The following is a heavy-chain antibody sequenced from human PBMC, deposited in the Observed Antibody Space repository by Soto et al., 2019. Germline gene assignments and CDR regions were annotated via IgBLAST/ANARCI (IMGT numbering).Heavy chain of an antibody. Sequence: GESLKISCKGSGYIFRTSWIGWVRQMPGKGLEWMGVIYPGDSDTKYSPSFEGQIIMSVDMSISTAYLQLNSLKASDTATYFCARSGGSDYERPTPEHFFDYWGQGTLVTVSS. CDR3: ARSGGSDYERPTPEHFFDY. V-gene: IGHV5-51*01. CDR2: IYPGDSDT. J-gene: IGHJ4*02. CDR1: GYIFRTSW. D-gene: IGHD3-22*01.